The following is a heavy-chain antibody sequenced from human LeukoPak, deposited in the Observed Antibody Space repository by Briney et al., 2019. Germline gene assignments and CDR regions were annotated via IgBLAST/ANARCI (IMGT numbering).Heavy chain of an antibody. CDR2: IKSKTDGGTT. V-gene: IGHV3-15*01. CDR1: GFTVRSDD. J-gene: IGHJ4*02. Sequence: PGGSLRLSCAAFGFTVRSDDMNWVRQAPGKGLEWVGRIKSKTDGGTTDYAAPVKDRFIISRDDSKNTLYLQMNSLKTEDTAVYYCTTDLRVTVITNRCWGQGTLVTVSS. CDR3: TTDLRVTVITNRC. D-gene: IGHD4-17*01.